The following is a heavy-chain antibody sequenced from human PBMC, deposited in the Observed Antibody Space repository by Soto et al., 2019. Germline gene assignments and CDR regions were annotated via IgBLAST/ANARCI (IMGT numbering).Heavy chain of an antibody. V-gene: IGHV5-51*01. Sequence: PGESLKISCKGSGYSFTSYWIGWVRQMPGKGLEWMGIIYPGDSDTRYSPSFQGQVTISADKSISTAYLQWSSLKASDTAMYYCARISPRIAAAGTFDYWGQGTLVTVSS. CDR2: IYPGDSDT. D-gene: IGHD6-13*01. CDR1: GYSFTSYW. J-gene: IGHJ4*02. CDR3: ARISPRIAAAGTFDY.